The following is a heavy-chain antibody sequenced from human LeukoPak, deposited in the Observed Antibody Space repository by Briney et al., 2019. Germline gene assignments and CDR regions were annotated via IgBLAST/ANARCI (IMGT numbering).Heavy chain of an antibody. J-gene: IGHJ4*02. V-gene: IGHV3-23*01. CDR3: AKDTRSGSYYVTNFDY. CDR2: ISGSGGST. CDR1: GYSFTSYW. D-gene: IGHD1-26*01. Sequence: GDSLKISCKGSGYSFTSYWIGWVRQAPGKGLEWVSAISGSGGSTYYADSVKGRFTISRDNSKNTLYLQMNSLRAEDTAVYYCAKDTRSGSYYVTNFDYWGQGTLVTVSS.